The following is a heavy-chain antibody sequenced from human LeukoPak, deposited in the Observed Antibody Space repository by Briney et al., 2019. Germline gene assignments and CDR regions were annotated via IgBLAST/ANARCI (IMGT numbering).Heavy chain of an antibody. V-gene: IGHV3-23*01. Sequence: GGSLRLSCATSGFIFSHHGMNWVRQAPGKGLEWVSGIRADAVTTYYADSVKGRFIISRDNSKNTLYLQMNSLRAEDTAIYFCAKVPADPSEPLPPHAFDIWGQGTMVTVSS. CDR3: AKVPADPSEPLPPHAFDI. J-gene: IGHJ3*02. CDR1: GFIFSHHG. D-gene: IGHD2-2*01. CDR2: IRADAVTT.